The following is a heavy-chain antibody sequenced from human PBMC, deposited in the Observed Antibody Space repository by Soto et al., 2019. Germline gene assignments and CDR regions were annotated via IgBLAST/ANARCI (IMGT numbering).Heavy chain of an antibody. CDR2: IYWYDDK. CDR1: GFSLSTSGVG. D-gene: IGHD1-26*01. J-gene: IGHJ4*02. Sequence: QITLKESGPTLVKPTQTLTLTCTFSGFSLSTSGVGVGWIRQPPGKALEWLALIYWYDDKRYSPSLKSRLTITKDTSKNQVVLTTTNIDPVDTATYYCAHVGANLPTFDYWGQGTLVTVSS. V-gene: IGHV2-5*01. CDR3: AHVGANLPTFDY.